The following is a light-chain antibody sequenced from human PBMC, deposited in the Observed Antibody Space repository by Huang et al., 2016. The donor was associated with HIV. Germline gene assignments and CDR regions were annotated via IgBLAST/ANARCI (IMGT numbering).Light chain of an antibody. CDR2: GAS. V-gene: IGKV3-15*01. CDR3: QQFNIWPRT. CDR1: QSVSSD. J-gene: IGKJ1*01. Sequence: EVVMTQSPATLSVSPGERATLSCRASQSVSSDLAWYQQKPGQATRLLIYGASTRAAVIPARFSGIGSGTEFILTISSLQSEDFAVYYCQQFNIWPRTFGQGTKVEI.